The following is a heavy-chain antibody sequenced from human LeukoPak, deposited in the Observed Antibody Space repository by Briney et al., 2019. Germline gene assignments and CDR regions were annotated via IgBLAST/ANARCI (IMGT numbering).Heavy chain of an antibody. J-gene: IGHJ4*02. CDR2: IISISSYI. Sequence: GGSLRLSCAASGFTFSSYSMNWVRQAPGKGLEWVSSIISISSYIYYADSVTGRFAISRDNAKNSLYLQMNSLRAEDTAVYYCARRVVVVAARALDYWGQGTLVTVSS. CDR1: GFTFSSYS. CDR3: ARRVVVVAARALDY. D-gene: IGHD2-15*01. V-gene: IGHV3-21*01.